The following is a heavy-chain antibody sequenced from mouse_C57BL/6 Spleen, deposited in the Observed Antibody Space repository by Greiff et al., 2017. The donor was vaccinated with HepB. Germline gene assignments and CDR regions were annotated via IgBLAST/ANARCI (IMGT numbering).Heavy chain of an antibody. V-gene: IGHV2-6-1*01. CDR3: ARHGITTVNYAMDY. J-gene: IGHJ4*01. D-gene: IGHD1-1*01. CDR1: GFSLTSYG. CDR2: IWSDGST. Sequence: VKLVESGPGLVAPSQSLSITCTVSGFSLTSYGVHWVRQPPGKGLEWLVVIWSDGSTTYNSALKSRLSISKDNSKSQVFLKMNSLQTDDTAMYYCARHGITTVNYAMDYWGQGTSVTVSS.